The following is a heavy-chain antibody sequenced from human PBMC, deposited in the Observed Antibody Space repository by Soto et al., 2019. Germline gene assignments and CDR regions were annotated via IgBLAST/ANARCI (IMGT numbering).Heavy chain of an antibody. J-gene: IGHJ4*02. CDR3: AREAQDYYFDY. V-gene: IGHV4-59*01. CDR2: VAYSGTT. CDR1: PGSISSSY. Sequence: QEQLQESGPGLVKPSETLTLSCTVSPGSISSSYWRWLRQPPGKGLEWIGHVAYSGTTKYNPSLKGRGSISVSSSKRQFSLRLSSVTAADTAVYYWAREAQDYYFDYWGQGILVTVSA. D-gene: IGHD6-6*01.